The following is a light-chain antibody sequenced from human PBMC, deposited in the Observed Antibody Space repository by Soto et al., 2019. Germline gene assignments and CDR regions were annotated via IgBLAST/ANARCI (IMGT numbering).Light chain of an antibody. J-gene: IGKJ5*01. V-gene: IGKV3-20*01. CDR1: QSVSSSY. CDR2: GAS. Sequence: EIVLTQSPGTLSLSPGERATLSCRASQSVSSSYLAWYQQKPGQAPRLLIYGASSRATGIPDRFSGSGSGTDFTLTISRPEPEDFAVYYCQQRITFGQGTRLEIK. CDR3: QQRIT.